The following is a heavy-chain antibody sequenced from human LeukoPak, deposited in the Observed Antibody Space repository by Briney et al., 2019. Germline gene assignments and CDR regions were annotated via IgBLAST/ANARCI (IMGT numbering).Heavy chain of an antibody. CDR2: ISYDGSNK. D-gene: IGHD3-9*01. Sequence: GGSLRLSRAASGFTFSSYTLHWVRQAPGKGLEWVAVISYDGSNKYYAASVKGRFSISRDNSKNTLYLQMNSLRAEDTALYYCARDSGYRTLFDYWGQGTLVTVSS. J-gene: IGHJ4*02. CDR3: ARDSGYRTLFDY. CDR1: GFTFSSYT. V-gene: IGHV3-30-3*01.